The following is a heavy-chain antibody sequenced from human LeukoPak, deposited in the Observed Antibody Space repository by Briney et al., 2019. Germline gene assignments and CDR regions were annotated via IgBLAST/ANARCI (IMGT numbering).Heavy chain of an antibody. CDR3: ARRPRYSSSWDNYYYYYYMDV. V-gene: IGHV4-59*12. D-gene: IGHD6-13*01. Sequence: PSETLSLTCTVSGGSISSYYWSWIRQPPGKGLEWIGYIYYSGSTNYNPSLKSRVTISVDTSKNQFSLKLSSVTAADTAVYYCARRPRYSSSWDNYYYYYYMDVWGKGTTVTVSS. J-gene: IGHJ6*03. CDR2: IYYSGST. CDR1: GGSISSYY.